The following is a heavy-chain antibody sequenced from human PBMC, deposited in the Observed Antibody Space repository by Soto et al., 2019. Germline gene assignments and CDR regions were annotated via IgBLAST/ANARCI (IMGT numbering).Heavy chain of an antibody. V-gene: IGHV4-59*08. CDR1: GGSISSYY. D-gene: IGHD2-15*01. Sequence: QVQLQESGPGLVKPSETLSLTCTVSGGSISSYYWSWIRQPPEKGLEWIGYIYYSGSTNYNPSLKRRVAISVETSKHQSSLKLSSVTAADTAVYYCAGSTYCSGGSCYPGYADYWGQGTLVTVSS. CDR3: AGSTYCSGGSCYPGYADY. J-gene: IGHJ4*02. CDR2: IYYSGST.